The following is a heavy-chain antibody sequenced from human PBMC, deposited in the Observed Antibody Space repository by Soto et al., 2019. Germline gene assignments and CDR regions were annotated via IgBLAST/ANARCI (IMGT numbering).Heavy chain of an antibody. V-gene: IGHV1-2*02. CDR1: GYAFSGFY. Sequence: ASVKVSCKASGYAFSGFYMHWVRQAPGQGLEWMGWINPNSGGTKSAEKFQGRVTMTRDTSISTAYMELSRLTSDDTAVYYCASAAVTGTAGLDFWGQGTQVTVSS. CDR3: ASAAVTGTAGLDF. D-gene: IGHD6-19*01. J-gene: IGHJ4*02. CDR2: INPNSGGT.